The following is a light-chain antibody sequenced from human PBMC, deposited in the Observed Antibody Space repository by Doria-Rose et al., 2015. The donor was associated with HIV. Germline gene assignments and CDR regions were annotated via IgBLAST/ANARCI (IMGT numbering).Light chain of an antibody. CDR1: QSLLYTSKNY. CDR2: WAS. CDR3: QQYYDTPS. J-gene: IGKJ3*01. V-gene: IGKV4-1*01. Sequence: DIRVTQSPESLGMSLGERATLNCKSNQSLLYTSKNYLAWYQQKPGQPPQLLIYWASTRQSGVPARFSGSGSGTDFTLTISSLEVEDVAVYYCQQYYDTPSFGPGTTVDIK.